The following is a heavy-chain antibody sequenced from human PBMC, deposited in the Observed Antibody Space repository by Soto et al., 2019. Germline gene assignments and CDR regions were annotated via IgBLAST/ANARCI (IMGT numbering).Heavy chain of an antibody. CDR2: IYYSGST. CDR1: GGSISSYY. D-gene: IGHD7-27*01. V-gene: IGHV4-59*01. J-gene: IGHJ6*02. CDR3: ARGNNWGYYYYGMDV. Sequence: KPSETLSLTCTVSGGSISSYYWSWIRQPPGKGLEWIGYIYYSGSTNYNPSLKSRVTISVDTPKNQFSLKLSSVTAADTAVYYCARGNNWGYYYYGMDVWGQGTTVTVSS.